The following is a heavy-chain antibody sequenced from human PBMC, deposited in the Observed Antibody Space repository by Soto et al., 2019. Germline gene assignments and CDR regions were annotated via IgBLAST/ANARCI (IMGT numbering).Heavy chain of an antibody. CDR2: IKQDGSEK. J-gene: IGHJ4*02. CDR1: GFTFTTYW. D-gene: IGHD2-15*01. Sequence: EVQLVESGGGLVQPGESLRLSCAASGFTFTTYWMTWVRQAPGKGLEWVANIKQDGSEKFYVGSVRGRFTISRDNAKNSMSLQMNSLRAEDTAVYYCARRSSGRLTTAWAPLDWWGQGTLVTVSS. CDR3: ARRSSGRLTTAWAPLDW. V-gene: IGHV3-7*03.